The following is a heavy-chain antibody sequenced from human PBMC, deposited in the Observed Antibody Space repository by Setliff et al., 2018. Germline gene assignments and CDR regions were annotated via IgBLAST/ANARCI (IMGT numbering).Heavy chain of an antibody. J-gene: IGHJ6*03. CDR1: GGSISSYY. Sequence: PSETLSLTCTVSGGSISSYYWSWIRQPTGKGLEWIGHIYIGGSANYNPSLKSRVTMSIDTSKNQFSLKLNSVTAADMAVYYCAREQWLDPPGYYYMDAWAKWTTVTAP. CDR2: IYIGGSA. V-gene: IGHV4-4*07. D-gene: IGHD6-19*01. CDR3: AREQWLDPPGYYYMDA.